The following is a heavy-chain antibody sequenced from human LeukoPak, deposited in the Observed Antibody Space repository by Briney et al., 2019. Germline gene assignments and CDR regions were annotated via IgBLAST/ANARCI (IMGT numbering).Heavy chain of an antibody. Sequence: SETLSLTCTVSGYSMSSGYYWGWTRQPPGKGLEWIGSIYHSGSTYYNPSLKSRVTISVDTSKNQFSLKLNSVTAADTAVYYCAREAPPGHSSSWYNWGQGTLVTVSS. V-gene: IGHV4-38-2*02. CDR3: AREAPPGHSSSWYN. CDR2: IYHSGST. CDR1: GYSMSSGYY. J-gene: IGHJ4*02. D-gene: IGHD6-13*01.